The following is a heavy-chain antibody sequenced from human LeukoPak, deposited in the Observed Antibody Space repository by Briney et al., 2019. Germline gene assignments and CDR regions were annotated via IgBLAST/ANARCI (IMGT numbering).Heavy chain of an antibody. D-gene: IGHD3-16*02. CDR2: IYHSGST. CDR1: GGPLSSSNW. V-gene: IGHV4-4*02. CDR3: ARRRSMITFGGVIVIPNYFDY. J-gene: IGHJ4*02. Sequence: SDTLSLTCTVSGGPLSSSNWWSWVRQPPGKGLEWIGEIYHSGSTNYNPSLKSRVTISVDKSKNQFSLKLSSVTAADTAVYYCARRRSMITFGGVIVIPNYFDYWGQGTLVTVSS.